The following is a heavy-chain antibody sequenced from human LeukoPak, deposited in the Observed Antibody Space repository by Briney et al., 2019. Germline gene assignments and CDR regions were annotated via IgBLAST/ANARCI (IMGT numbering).Heavy chain of an antibody. CDR1: GGSIRYYY. D-gene: IGHD5-12*01. CDR3: ARTTEGYAGGPGYSYYYYMDV. Sequence: SETLSLTCTVSGGSIRYYYWSWIRQPPGKGLEWIGYIYYSGSTNYNPSLKSRVTISVDTSKNQVSLKLRSVTAADTAVYYCARTTEGYAGGPGYSYYYYMDVWGKGTTVTISS. J-gene: IGHJ6*03. V-gene: IGHV4-59*01. CDR2: IYYSGST.